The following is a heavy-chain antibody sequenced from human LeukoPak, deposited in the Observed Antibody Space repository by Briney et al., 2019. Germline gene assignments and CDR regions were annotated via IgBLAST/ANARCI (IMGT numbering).Heavy chain of an antibody. CDR1: GFNFSTYA. J-gene: IGHJ4*02. D-gene: IGHD2-15*01. CDR2: ISYDRSKT. CDR3: ARDLRVAGLAGVGY. V-gene: IGHV3-30*04. Sequence: PGGSLRLSCAASGFNFSTYAMHWVRQAPGKGLEWVGIISYDRSKTYYADPVKGRFTISRDNAKNKLYLQVNSLRTEDTAVYYCARDLRVAGLAGVGYWGQGTLVTVSS.